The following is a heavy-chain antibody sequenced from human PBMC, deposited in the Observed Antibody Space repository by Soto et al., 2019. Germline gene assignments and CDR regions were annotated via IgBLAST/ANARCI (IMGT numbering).Heavy chain of an antibody. D-gene: IGHD1-26*01. CDR1: GGSISSYY. CDR2: IYTSGST. J-gene: IGHJ3*02. V-gene: IGHV4-4*07. Sequence: SETLSLTCTVSGGSISSYYWNWIRQPAGKGLEWLGRIYTSGSTNYNPSLKSRVTMSVDTSKNQFSLKLSPVTAADTAVYYCARGGGWELSGAFDIWGQGTMVTVSS. CDR3: ARGGGWELSGAFDI.